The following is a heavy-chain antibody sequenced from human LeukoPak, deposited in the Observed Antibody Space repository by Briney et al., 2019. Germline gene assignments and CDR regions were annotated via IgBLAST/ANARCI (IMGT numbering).Heavy chain of an antibody. V-gene: IGHV3-23*01. D-gene: IGHD3-10*01. CDR2: ISGSGGST. J-gene: IGHJ4*02. Sequence: GGSLRLSCAASGFTFSSYAMSWVRQAPGKGLEWVSAISGSGGSTYYADSVKGRFTISRDNSKNTLYLQMNSLRAEDTAVYYCAKVAHYYGSGGYYEYYFDYWGQGTLVTVSS. CDR1: GFTFSSYA. CDR3: AKVAHYYGSGGYYEYYFDY.